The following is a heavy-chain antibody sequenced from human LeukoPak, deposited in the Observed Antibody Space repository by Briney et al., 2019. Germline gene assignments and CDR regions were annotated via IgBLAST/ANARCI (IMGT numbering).Heavy chain of an antibody. J-gene: IGHJ2*01. V-gene: IGHV3-9*01. CDR2: ISWNSGSL. CDR1: GFIFDVYA. CDR3: ARGLGGDQGYFDL. Sequence: GGSLRLSCAASGFIFDVYAMRWVRQAPGKGLEWVSGISWNSGSLAYADSVKGRFTISRDNAKNSLYLQMNSLRTEDTALYYCARGLGGDQGYFDLWGRGTLATVSS. D-gene: IGHD3-10*01.